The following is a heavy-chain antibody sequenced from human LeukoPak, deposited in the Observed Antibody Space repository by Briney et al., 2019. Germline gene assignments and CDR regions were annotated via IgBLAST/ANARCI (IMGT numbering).Heavy chain of an antibody. V-gene: IGHV4-59*11. J-gene: IGHJ4*02. CDR2: IYYSGNN. CDR3: AGDILTGYYQFDY. D-gene: IGHD3-9*01. CDR1: GGSISSHY. Sequence: AETLSLTCTVSGGSISSHYWSWFRQPPGKGLEWIGYIYYSGNNNYNPSRKSRVTISVDTSKNQFSLKLSSVTAADTAVYYCAGDILTGYYQFDYWGQGTLVTVSS.